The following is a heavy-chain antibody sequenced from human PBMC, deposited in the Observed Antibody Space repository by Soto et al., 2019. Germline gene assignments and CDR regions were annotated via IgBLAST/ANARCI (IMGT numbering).Heavy chain of an antibody. D-gene: IGHD5-12*01. J-gene: IGHJ4*02. CDR3: ATSEGRDGYRFDY. CDR2: IIPMFGTP. V-gene: IGHV1-69*13. Sequence: GSSVKVSCKASGVTFNRQDMRWVRQAPGQGLEWMGGIIPMFGTPHYAEKFQDRVTITADESTGTAYLELSSLTSEDTAVYYCATSEGRDGYRFDYWGRGTLVTVSS. CDR1: GVTFNRQD.